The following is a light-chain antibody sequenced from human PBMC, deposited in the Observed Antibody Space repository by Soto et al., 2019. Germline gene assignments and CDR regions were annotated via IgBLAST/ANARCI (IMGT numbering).Light chain of an antibody. J-gene: IGLJ1*01. CDR3: SSYTSSITYV. CDR1: SSDVGGYHY. Sequence: QSVLTQPASVSGSPGQSITISCTGTSSDVGGYHYVSWYQQYPGKAPKVMIYDVSNRPSGVSNRFSGSKSGTTASLTISGLQAEDEADYYSSSYTSSITYVFGTGTKVTVL. V-gene: IGLV2-14*01. CDR2: DVS.